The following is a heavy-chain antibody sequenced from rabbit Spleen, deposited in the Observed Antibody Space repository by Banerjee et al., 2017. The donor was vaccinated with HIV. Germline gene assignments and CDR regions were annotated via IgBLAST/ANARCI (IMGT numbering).Heavy chain of an antibody. Sequence: QEQLVESGGGLVKPEGSLKLSCTASGFYFSNKAVMCWVRQAPGKGLEWIACINAVTGKAVYASWAKGRFTFSKTSSTTVTLQMTSLTAADTATYICARDLVTVIGWNFNLWGPGTLVTVS. CDR3: ARDLVTVIGWNFNL. CDR2: INAVTGKA. J-gene: IGHJ4*01. V-gene: IGHV1S45*01. CDR1: GFYFSNKAV. D-gene: IGHD5-1*01.